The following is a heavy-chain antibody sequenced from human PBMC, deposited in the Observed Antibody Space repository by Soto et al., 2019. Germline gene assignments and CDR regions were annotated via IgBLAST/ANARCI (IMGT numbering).Heavy chain of an antibody. CDR2: ISAYNGNT. Sequence: ASVKVSCKASGYTFTSYGISWVRQAPGQGLEWMGLISAYNGNTNYAQKLQGRVTMTTDTSTSTVYMELSSLRSEDTAVYYCARDLSGYENYYYYYGMDVWGQGTTVTVSS. D-gene: IGHD5-12*01. V-gene: IGHV1-18*01. J-gene: IGHJ6*02. CDR1: GYTFTSYG. CDR3: ARDLSGYENYYYYYGMDV.